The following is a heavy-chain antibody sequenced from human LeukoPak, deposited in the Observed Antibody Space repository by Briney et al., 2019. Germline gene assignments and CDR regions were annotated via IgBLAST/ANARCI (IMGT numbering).Heavy chain of an antibody. CDR1: GFTFDDYG. CDR2: INWNGGST. D-gene: IGHD1-26*01. V-gene: IGHV3-20*04. CDR3: ARASSIVGATRDAFDI. J-gene: IGHJ3*02. Sequence: GGSLRLSCAASGFTFDDYGMSWVRQAPGKGLEWVSGINWNGGSTGYADSVKGRFTISRDNAKNSLYLQMNSLRAEDTALYYCARASSIVGATRDAFDIWGQGTMVTVSS.